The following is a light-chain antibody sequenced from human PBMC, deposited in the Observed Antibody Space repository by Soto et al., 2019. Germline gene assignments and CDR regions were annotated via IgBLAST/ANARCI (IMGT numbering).Light chain of an antibody. CDR1: QSISSY. CDR3: QQIYSTPIT. Sequence: DIQMTQSPSSLSASVGDRVTITCRASQSISSYLNWYQQKPGKAPKLLIYAASSLQSGVPSRSSGSGSGTDFTLTISSLPPEDYATYYCQQIYSTPITFGQGTPLEIK. CDR2: AAS. J-gene: IGKJ5*01. V-gene: IGKV1-39*01.